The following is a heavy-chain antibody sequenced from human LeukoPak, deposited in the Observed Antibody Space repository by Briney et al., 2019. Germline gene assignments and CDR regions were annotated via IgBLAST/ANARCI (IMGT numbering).Heavy chain of an antibody. V-gene: IGHV3-23*01. J-gene: IGHJ3*02. D-gene: IGHD6-13*01. CDR1: GFTFSSYA. CDR2: LSDSGGSL. CDR3: AKRIHAAGGTSDALDI. Sequence: GGSLRLSCAASGFTFSSYAMSWVRQAPGKGLEWVSSLSDSGGSLYYADSVKGRFTISRDNSKNTLYLQTNSLRAEDTAVYYCAKRIHAAGGTSDALDIWGQGTMVTVSS.